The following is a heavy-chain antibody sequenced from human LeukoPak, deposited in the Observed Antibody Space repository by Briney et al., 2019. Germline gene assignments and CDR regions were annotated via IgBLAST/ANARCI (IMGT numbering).Heavy chain of an antibody. J-gene: IGHJ4*02. D-gene: IGHD3-10*01. CDR2: GHYSGST. V-gene: IGHV4-39*01. CDR3: ARLSSGGPADY. Sequence: SETLSLTCTVPGGSISSTNPSWGWIPQPPGQGLEWIASGHYSGSTYHNPSLKSRLTISIDTSKNQFILQLSSVTRADTAVYYWARLSSGGPADYRGRGTLVTVCS. CDR1: GGSISSTNPS.